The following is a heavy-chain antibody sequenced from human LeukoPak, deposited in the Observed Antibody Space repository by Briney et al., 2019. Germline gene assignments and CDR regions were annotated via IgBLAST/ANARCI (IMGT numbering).Heavy chain of an antibody. CDR2: INPSGSAT. V-gene: IGHV1-46*01. CDR1: GYSFTSHY. CDR3: ARDISEGDYAWWFDP. J-gene: IGHJ5*02. Sequence: ASVKVSCKASGYSFTSHYMHWVRQAPGQGLEWMGLINPSGSATRYSQGFQGRVTMTRDLPTSTDYMELSSLRSDDTALYFCARDISEGDYAWWFDPWGQGTLVTVAS. D-gene: IGHD3-16*01.